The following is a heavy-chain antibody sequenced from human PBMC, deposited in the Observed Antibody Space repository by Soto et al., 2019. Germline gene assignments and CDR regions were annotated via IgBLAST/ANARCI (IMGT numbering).Heavy chain of an antibody. CDR2: ISYDGSNK. Sequence: QVQLVESGGGVVQPGRSLRLSCAASGFTFSSYGMHWVRQAPGKGLEWVAVISYDGSNKYYADSVKGRFTISRDNSKNTVYLQMSHLRAEDTAVYYCAKGFSYSVIDYWGQGTLVTVSS. D-gene: IGHD5-18*01. CDR3: AKGFSYSVIDY. CDR1: GFTFSSYG. V-gene: IGHV3-30*18. J-gene: IGHJ4*02.